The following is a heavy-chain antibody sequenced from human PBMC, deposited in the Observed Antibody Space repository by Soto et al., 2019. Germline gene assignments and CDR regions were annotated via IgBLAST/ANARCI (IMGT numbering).Heavy chain of an antibody. J-gene: IGHJ6*02. CDR1: GFTFSDHY. CDR3: TRVGVVVVAAVSYYVMDV. Sequence: GSLRLSCAASGFTFSDHYMDWVRQAPGKGLEWVGRIRSKASIYTTEYAASVKGRFTISRDDSKNSLHLQINSLKTEDTAVYYCTRVGVVVVAAVSYYVMDVWGQGTTVTVSS. V-gene: IGHV3-72*01. D-gene: IGHD2-15*01. CDR2: IRSKASIYTT.